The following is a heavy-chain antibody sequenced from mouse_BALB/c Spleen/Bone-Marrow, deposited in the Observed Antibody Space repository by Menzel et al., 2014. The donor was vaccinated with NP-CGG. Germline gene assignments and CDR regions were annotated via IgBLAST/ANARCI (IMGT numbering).Heavy chain of an antibody. CDR3: TRYGNSHYYAMDY. CDR1: GYTFTSYW. J-gene: IGHJ4*01. V-gene: IGHV1-69*02. D-gene: IGHD1-1*01. Sequence: QVQLKHSGAELVRPGASVKLSCRASGYTFTSYWINWVKQRPGQGLEWIGNIYPSDSYTNYNQRFKDKATLTVDKSSSTAYMQLSSPTSEDSAVYYCTRYGNSHYYAMDYWGQGTSVTVSS. CDR2: IYPSDSYT.